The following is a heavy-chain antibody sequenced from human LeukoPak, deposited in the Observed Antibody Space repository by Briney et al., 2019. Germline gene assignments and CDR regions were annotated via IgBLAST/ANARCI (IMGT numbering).Heavy chain of an antibody. J-gene: IGHJ4*02. CDR1: GFNFNMFA. CDR3: AKEQRIRHCSEGVCMEGYYFDY. CDR2: LSRSGTTT. V-gene: IGHV3-23*01. D-gene: IGHD2-15*01. Sequence: GGSLRLSCTGTGFNFNMFAMDWVRQAPGKGLEWASGLSRSGTTTNYADSVKGRFTISRDRSQHTMFLQLNSLRPEDTAVYYCAKEQRIRHCSEGVCMEGYYFDYWGQGTLVTVSS.